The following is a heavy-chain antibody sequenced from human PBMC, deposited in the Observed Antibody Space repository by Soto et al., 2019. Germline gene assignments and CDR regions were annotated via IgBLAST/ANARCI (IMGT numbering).Heavy chain of an antibody. CDR3: ARYDYDSSGYYQTPYYYYGMDV. CDR2: IWYDGSNK. Sequence: QVQLVESGGGVVQPGRSLRLSCAASGFTFSSYGMHWVRQAPGKGLEWVAVIWYDGSNKYYADSVKGRFTISRDNYKNTLYLQMNSLRAEDTAVYYCARYDYDSSGYYQTPYYYYGMDVWGQGTTVTVSS. J-gene: IGHJ6*02. CDR1: GFTFSSYG. V-gene: IGHV3-33*01. D-gene: IGHD3-22*01.